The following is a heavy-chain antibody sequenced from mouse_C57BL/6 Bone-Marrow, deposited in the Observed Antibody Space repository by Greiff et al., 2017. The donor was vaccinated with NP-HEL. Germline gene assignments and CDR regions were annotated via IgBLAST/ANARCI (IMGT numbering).Heavy chain of an antibody. CDR2: IDPSDSYT. CDR3: ARLLSPVDY. Sequence: QVQLQQPGAELVRPGTSVKLSCKASGYTFTSYWMHWVKQRPGQGLEWIGVIDPSDSYTNYNQKFKGKATLTVDTSSSTAYMQLSSLTSEDSAVYYCARLLSPVDYWGQGTTLTVSS. CDR1: GYTFTSYW. D-gene: IGHD2-1*01. J-gene: IGHJ2*01. V-gene: IGHV1-59*01.